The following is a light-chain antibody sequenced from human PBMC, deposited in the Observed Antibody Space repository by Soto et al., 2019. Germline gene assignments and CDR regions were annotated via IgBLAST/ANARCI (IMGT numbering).Light chain of an antibody. CDR3: SSYTSSNTVV. Sequence: QSALTQPASVSGSPGQSITISCTGTSIDIGAYNYVGWYQQHPGQAPKLMTYDVNNRPSGVSDRFSASKSGNTASLTIAWLQAEDEADYYCSSYTSSNTVVFGGGTKLTVL. J-gene: IGLJ3*02. CDR2: DVN. CDR1: SIDIGAYNY. V-gene: IGLV2-14*03.